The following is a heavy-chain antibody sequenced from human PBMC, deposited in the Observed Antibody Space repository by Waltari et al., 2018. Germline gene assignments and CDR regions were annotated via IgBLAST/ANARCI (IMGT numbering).Heavy chain of an antibody. CDR2: VDPEDGET. V-gene: IGHV1-69-2*01. J-gene: IGHJ3*01. CDR1: GYTFSDYY. Sequence: VQLLQSGAELKEPGTPVRIPCTVSGYTFSDYYIHWVQQAPGKGLRWMGLVDPEDGETIYADNFQGRVTISADTSTDTAFMELSSLRSEDTAVFYCATALGDSSSASRPFDFWGQGTMITVSS. D-gene: IGHD6-19*01. CDR3: ATALGDSSSASRPFDF.